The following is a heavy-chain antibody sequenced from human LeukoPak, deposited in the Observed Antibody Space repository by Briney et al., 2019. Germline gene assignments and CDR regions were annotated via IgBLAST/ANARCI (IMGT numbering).Heavy chain of an antibody. J-gene: IGHJ5*02. CDR2: ISGSGGST. D-gene: IGHD3-10*01. CDR1: GFTFSSYA. Sequence: PGGSLRLSCAASGFTFSSYAMSWVRQAPGKGLEWVSAISGSGGSTYYADSVKGRFTISRDNSKNTLYLQMNSLRAEDAAVYYCAKDTLSGSYEDWFDPWGQGTLVTVSS. V-gene: IGHV3-23*01. CDR3: AKDTLSGSYEDWFDP.